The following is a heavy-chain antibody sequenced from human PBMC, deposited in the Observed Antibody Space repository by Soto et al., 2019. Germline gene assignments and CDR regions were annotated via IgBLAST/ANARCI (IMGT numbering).Heavy chain of an antibody. J-gene: IGHJ4*02. CDR2: IKQDGSEK. CDR1: GFTFSSYW. Sequence: PWGSLRLSCAASGFTFSSYWMSWVRQAPGKGLEWVANIKQDGSEKYYVDSVKGRFTISRDNAKNSLYLQMNSLRAEDTAVYYCARDAHHYDSSDTFDYWGQGTLVTVSS. V-gene: IGHV3-7*03. CDR3: ARDAHHYDSSDTFDY. D-gene: IGHD3-22*01.